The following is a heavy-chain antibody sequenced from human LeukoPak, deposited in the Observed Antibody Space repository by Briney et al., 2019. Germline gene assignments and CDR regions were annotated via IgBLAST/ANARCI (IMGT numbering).Heavy chain of an antibody. CDR1: GGSVSSNGYF. J-gene: IGHJ6*02. Sequence: PSETLSLTCTVSGGSVSSNGYFWNWIRQPPGKGLEWIGYIYNRGSTNYNPSLKSRVTISVDTSNNQFSLRLSSVTAADTAVYYCARVGVAPHYYYGMDVWGQGTTVTVSS. CDR3: ARVGVAPHYYYGMDV. D-gene: IGHD1-26*01. CDR2: IYNRGST. V-gene: IGHV4-61*08.